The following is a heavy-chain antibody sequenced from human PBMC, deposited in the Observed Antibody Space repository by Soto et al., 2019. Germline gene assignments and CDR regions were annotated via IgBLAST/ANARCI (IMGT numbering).Heavy chain of an antibody. CDR3: ARQGYCSSTSCYDNGVDV. D-gene: IGHD2-2*01. CDR1: GGSISSGDYY. J-gene: IGHJ6*02. Sequence: SETLSLTCTVSGGSISSGDYYWSWIRQPPGKGLEWIGYIYYSGSTYYNPSLKSRVTISVDTSKNQFSLKLSSVTAADTAVYYCARQGYCSSTSCYDNGVDVWGQGTTVTVSS. V-gene: IGHV4-30-4*01. CDR2: IYYSGST.